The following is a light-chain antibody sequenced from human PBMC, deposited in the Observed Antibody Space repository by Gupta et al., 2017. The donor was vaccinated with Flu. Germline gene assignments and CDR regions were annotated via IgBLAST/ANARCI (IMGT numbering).Light chain of an antibody. V-gene: IGLV2-14*03. CDR3: SSYTSNSALYA. Sequence: QSALTQPASVSGSPGQSITISCTGTSSDVGTYNNVSWYLQHPGKAPKLMIYDVSNRPSGVSNRFSGSKSGNTASLTISGLQAEDEADYYCSSYTSNSALYAFGTGTTVTVL. CDR2: DVS. J-gene: IGLJ1*01. CDR1: SSDVGTYNN.